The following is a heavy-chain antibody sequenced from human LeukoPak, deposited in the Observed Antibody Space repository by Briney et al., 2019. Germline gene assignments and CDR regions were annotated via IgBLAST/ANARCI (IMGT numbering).Heavy chain of an antibody. J-gene: IGHJ4*02. CDR3: ARGSLYYDILTGYYKDFDY. D-gene: IGHD3-9*01. V-gene: IGHV3-21*01. CDR2: ISSSSSYI. Sequence: GGSLRLSCTASGFTFGDYAMSWVRQAPGKGLEWVSSISSSSSYIYYADSVKGRFTISRDNAKNSLYLQMNSLRAEGTAVYYCARGSLYYDILTGYYKDFDYWGQGTLVTVSS. CDR1: GFTFGDYA.